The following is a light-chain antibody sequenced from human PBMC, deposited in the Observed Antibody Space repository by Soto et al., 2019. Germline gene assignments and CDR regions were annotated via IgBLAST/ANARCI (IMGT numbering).Light chain of an antibody. V-gene: IGKV1-12*01. CDR3: QQANSFPPT. CDR2: AAS. J-gene: IGKJ5*01. Sequence: DIQMTQSPSTLSGSVGDRVTITCRASQTISSWLAWYQQKPGKAPKLLIYAASSLQSGVPSRFSGSGSRTDFTLTISSLQPEDFATYYCQQANSFPPTFGQGTRLEIK. CDR1: QTISSW.